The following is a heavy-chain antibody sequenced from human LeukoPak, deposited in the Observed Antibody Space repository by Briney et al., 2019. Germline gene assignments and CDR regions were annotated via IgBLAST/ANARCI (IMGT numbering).Heavy chain of an antibody. CDR1: GYTFTTYW. CDR3: ARLLEGYCSGGSCFYYYYMDV. V-gene: IGHV5-51*01. D-gene: IGHD2-15*01. CDR2: IYPGDSDT. Sequence: GESLKISCKGSGYTFTTYWIGWVRQVPGKGLEWMGIIYPGDSDTRYSPSFQGQVTISADKSISTAYLQWSSLKASDTAMYYCARLLEGYCSGGSCFYYYYMDVWGKGTTVTVSS. J-gene: IGHJ6*03.